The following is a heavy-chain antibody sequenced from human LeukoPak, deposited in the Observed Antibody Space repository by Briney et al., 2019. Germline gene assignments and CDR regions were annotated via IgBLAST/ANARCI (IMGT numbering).Heavy chain of an antibody. Sequence: SVKVSCKASGGTFSSYAISWVRQAPGQGLEWMGRIIPILGIANYAQKFQGRVTITADKSTSTAYMELSSLRSEDTAVYYCARVPGTGYYGMDVWGQGTTVTVSS. CDR1: GGTFSSYA. CDR3: ARVPGTGYYGMDV. V-gene: IGHV1-69*04. CDR2: IIPILGIA. D-gene: IGHD1-1*01. J-gene: IGHJ6*02.